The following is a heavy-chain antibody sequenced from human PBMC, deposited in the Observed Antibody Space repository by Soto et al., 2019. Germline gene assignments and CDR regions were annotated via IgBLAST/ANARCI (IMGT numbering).Heavy chain of an antibody. V-gene: IGHV3-23*01. CDR2: VSGRSDNT. CDR1: GFTFSSYA. CDR3: ARSPPESSSWYWFDS. Sequence: GGSLRLSCAASGFTFSSYAMSWVRQAPGQGLEWVSSVSGRSDNTYYADSVKGRFIISRDNSKNTLYLQMSSLRAEDTAVYYCARSPPESSSWYWFDSWGQGTRVTVAS. D-gene: IGHD6-13*01. J-gene: IGHJ5*01.